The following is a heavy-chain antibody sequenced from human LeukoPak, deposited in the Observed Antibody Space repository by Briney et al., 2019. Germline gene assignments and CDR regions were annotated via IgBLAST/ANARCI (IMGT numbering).Heavy chain of an antibody. J-gene: IGHJ4*02. CDR1: GYTFTSYY. CDR2: INPSGGST. V-gene: IGHV1-46*01. Sequence: ASVKVSCKASGYTFTSYYMHWVRQAPGQGLEWMGIINPSGGSTNYAQKFQGRVTMTRDTSTSTVYMELSSLRSEDTAVYYCARDRGSGWYSDYWGQGTLVTVSS. CDR3: ARDRGSGWYSDY. D-gene: IGHD6-19*01.